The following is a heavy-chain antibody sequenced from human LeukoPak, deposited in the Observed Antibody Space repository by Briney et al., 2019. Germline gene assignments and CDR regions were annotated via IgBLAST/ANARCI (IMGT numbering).Heavy chain of an antibody. CDR1: GFTFSSYS. CDR2: ISSSSSTI. D-gene: IGHD6-6*01. J-gene: IGHJ5*02. CDR3: AKDPAYSSSPNWFDP. Sequence: GESLRLSCAASGFTFSSYSMNWVRQAPGKGLEWVSYISSSSSTIYYADSVKGRFTISRDNAKNSLYLQMNSLRAEDTALYYCAKDPAYSSSPNWFDPWGQGTLVTVSS. V-gene: IGHV3-48*01.